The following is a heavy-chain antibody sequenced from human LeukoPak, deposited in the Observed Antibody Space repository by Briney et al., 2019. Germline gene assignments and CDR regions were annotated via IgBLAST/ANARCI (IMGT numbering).Heavy chain of an antibody. CDR3: ARATYTSTWSKIDS. V-gene: IGHV4-59*01. J-gene: IGHJ4*02. CDR2: IYYSGST. CDR1: GGSISGYY. Sequence: PSETLSLTCTVSGGSISGYYWSWIRQSPEKGLEWIGYIYYSGSTNYNPSLKSRVTISLDTSRNHFSLKLTSVSAADMGFYYCARATYTSTWSKIDSWGQEILVTVSS. D-gene: IGHD6-6*01.